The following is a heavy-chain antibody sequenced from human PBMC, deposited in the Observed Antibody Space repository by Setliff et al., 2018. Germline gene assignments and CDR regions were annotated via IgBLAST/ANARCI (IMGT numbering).Heavy chain of an antibody. CDR3: ARGSRSGGKGGYNWFDP. V-gene: IGHV1-8*03. Sequence: GASVKVSCKASGYTFTSYDINWVRQATGQGLEWMGWMNPNSGHTGYAQKFQGRVTITRNTSISTTCMELSSLRSEDTAVYYCARGSRSGGKGGYNWFDPWGQGTLVTVSS. D-gene: IGHD2-15*01. J-gene: IGHJ5*02. CDR2: MNPNSGHT. CDR1: GYTFTSYD.